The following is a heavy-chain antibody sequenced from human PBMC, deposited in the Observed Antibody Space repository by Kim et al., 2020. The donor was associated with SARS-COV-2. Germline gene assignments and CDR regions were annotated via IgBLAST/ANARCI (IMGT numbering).Heavy chain of an antibody. J-gene: IGHJ2*01. D-gene: IGHD6-19*01. CDR3: ARDVVGIAVAGTPYWYFVL. V-gene: IGHV3-20*01. CDR1: GFTFDDYG. CDR2: INWNGGST. Sequence: GGSLRLSSAASGFTFDDYGMSWVRQAPGKGLEWVSGINWNGGSTGYADSVKGRFTISRDNAKNSLYLQMNSLRAEDTALYHCARDVVGIAVAGTPYWYFVLWGRGT.